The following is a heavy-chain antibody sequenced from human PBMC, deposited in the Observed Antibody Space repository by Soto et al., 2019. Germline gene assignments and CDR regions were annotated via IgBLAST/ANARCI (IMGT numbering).Heavy chain of an antibody. Sequence: EVSLRLPCSAARFSLSSYAMSWVRQPPGKGLEGVSGISGGGGSTYFADSVKGRFTISRDNSKNTVYLQMNSLRAEDTAVYYCVKDWQQLVRWGQGTLVTVSS. J-gene: IGHJ4*02. CDR2: ISGGGGST. CDR3: VKDWQQLVR. D-gene: IGHD6-13*01. CDR1: RFSLSSYA. V-gene: IGHV3-23*01.